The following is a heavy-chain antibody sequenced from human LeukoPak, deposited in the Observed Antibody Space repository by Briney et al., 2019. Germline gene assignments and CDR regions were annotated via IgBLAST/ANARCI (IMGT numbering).Heavy chain of an antibody. Sequence: GGSLRLSCAASGFTFSSYGMSWVRQAPGKGLEWVSAISGGGGSTYYADSVKGRFTISRDNSKNTLYLQMNSLRAEDTAVYYCANSGSYWDFDYWGQGTLVTVSS. V-gene: IGHV3-23*01. D-gene: IGHD1-26*01. CDR1: GFTFSSYG. CDR3: ANSGSYWDFDY. J-gene: IGHJ4*02. CDR2: ISGGGGST.